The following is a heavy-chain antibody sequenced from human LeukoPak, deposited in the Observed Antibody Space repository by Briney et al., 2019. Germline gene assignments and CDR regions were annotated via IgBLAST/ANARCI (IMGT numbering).Heavy chain of an antibody. Sequence: ASVKVSCKASGGTFSTYTISWVRQAPGQGLEWMGRINPNSGGTNYAQKFQGRVTMTRDTSISTAYMELSRLRSDDTAVYYCARVSVQLWLERYYFDYWGQGTLVTVSS. D-gene: IGHD5-18*01. CDR2: INPNSGGT. J-gene: IGHJ4*02. CDR1: GGTFSTYT. V-gene: IGHV1-2*06. CDR3: ARVSVQLWLERYYFDY.